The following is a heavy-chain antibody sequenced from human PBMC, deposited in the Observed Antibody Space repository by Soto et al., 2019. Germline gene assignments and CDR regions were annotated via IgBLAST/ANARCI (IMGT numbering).Heavy chain of an antibody. D-gene: IGHD2-2*01. CDR1: GFTFSSYG. J-gene: IGHJ6*02. Sequence: SGGSLRLSCAASGFTFSSYGMHWVRQAPGKGLEWVAVIWYDGSNKYYADSVKGRFTISRDNSKNTLYLQMNSLRAEDTAVYYCASDRSAYCSSNPCYEKYYYYGMDVWGQGTTVTVSS. V-gene: IGHV3-33*01. CDR2: IWYDGSNK. CDR3: ASDRSAYCSSNPCYEKYYYYGMDV.